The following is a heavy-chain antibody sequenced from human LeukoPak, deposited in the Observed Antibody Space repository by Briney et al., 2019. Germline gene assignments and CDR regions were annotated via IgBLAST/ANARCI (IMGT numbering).Heavy chain of an antibody. J-gene: IGHJ4*02. CDR1: GFTFSSYA. CDR3: VKDHYYGSGSYYRGDY. Sequence: GGSLRLSCSASGFTFSSYAMHWVRQAPGKGLEYVSAISSNGGSTYYADSVKGRFTMSRDNSKNTLYLQVSSLRAEDTAVYYCVKDHYYGSGSYYRGDYSGQGTLVTVSS. V-gene: IGHV3-64D*06. D-gene: IGHD3-10*01. CDR2: ISSNGGST.